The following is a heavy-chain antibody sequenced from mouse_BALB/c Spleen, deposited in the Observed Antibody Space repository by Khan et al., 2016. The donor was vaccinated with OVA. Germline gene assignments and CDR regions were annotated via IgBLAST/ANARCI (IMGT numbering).Heavy chain of an antibody. Sequence: VQLQQSGAELVRPGALVKLSCKASGFNIKDYYIHWVQQRPEQGLEWIGWIDPENGNTIYDPKFQGKANITADTSSNTAYLHFSSLTSEDTAVYCGARAGYSPWCAYWGQGTLVTVSA. CDR3: ARAGYSPWCAY. D-gene: IGHD2-3*01. V-gene: IGHV14-1*02. J-gene: IGHJ3*01. CDR2: IDPENGNT. CDR1: GFNIKDYY.